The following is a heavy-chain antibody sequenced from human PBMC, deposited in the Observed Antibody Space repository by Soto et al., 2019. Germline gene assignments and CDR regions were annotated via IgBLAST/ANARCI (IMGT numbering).Heavy chain of an antibody. CDR2: ISGSGGST. J-gene: IGHJ5*01. D-gene: IGHD3-9*01. V-gene: IGHV3-23*01. CDR1: GFTFTSYA. Sequence: GGSLRLSCAASGFTFTSYAMSWVRQAPGKGLEWVSAISGSGGSTYYANSVKGRFTISRDNSKSTLYLQMNSLRAEDTAIYYCAKDRYVDYSCSQGTLVTVSS. CDR3: AKDRYVDYS.